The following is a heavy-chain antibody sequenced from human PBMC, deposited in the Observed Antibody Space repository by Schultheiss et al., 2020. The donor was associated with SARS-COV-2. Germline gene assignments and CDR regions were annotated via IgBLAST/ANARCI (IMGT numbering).Heavy chain of an antibody. CDR1: GGSISSYY. J-gene: IGHJ6*02. V-gene: IGHV4-4*07. Sequence: SETLSLTFTVSGGSISSYYWSWIRQPAGKGLEWIGRIYTSGSTNYNPSLKSRVTMSVDTSEKQFSLKLSSVTAADTAVYYCARDNAFYGVDVWGQGTTVTVSS. CDR2: IYTSGST. CDR3: ARDNAFYGVDV.